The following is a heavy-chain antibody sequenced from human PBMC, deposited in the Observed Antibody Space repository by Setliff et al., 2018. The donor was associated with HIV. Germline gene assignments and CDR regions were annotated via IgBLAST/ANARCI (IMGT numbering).Heavy chain of an antibody. J-gene: IGHJ4*02. V-gene: IGHV1-18*01. CDR3: ARDGFRPGYSSGWSDY. D-gene: IGHD6-19*01. CDR1: GYTFTNYG. CDR2: ISTYNGNT. Sequence: ASVKVSCKASGYTFTNYGISWVRQAPGQGLEWMGWISTYNGNTNYAQKLQGRVTMTTDTSTSTAYMELRSLRSDDTAVYYCARDGFRPGYSSGWSDYWGQGTLVTVSS.